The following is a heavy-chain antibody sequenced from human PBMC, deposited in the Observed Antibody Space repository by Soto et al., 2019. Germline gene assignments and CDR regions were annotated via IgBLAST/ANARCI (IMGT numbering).Heavy chain of an antibody. CDR2: ISWNSSYI. V-gene: IGHV3-21*04. J-gene: IGHJ3*02. D-gene: IGHD1-26*01. Sequence: PGGSLRLSCAASGFTFSSYSMNWVRQAPGKGLEWVSCISWNSSYIYYADSVKGRFTISRDNAKNSLYLQMNSLRAEDTALYYCAKYTGGATAHDALDIWGQGTMVTVSS. CDR3: AKYTGGATAHDALDI. CDR1: GFTFSSYS.